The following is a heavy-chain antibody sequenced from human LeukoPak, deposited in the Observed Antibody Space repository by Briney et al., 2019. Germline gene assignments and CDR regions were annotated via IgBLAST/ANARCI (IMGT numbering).Heavy chain of an antibody. V-gene: IGHV1-2*02. Sequence: GASVKVSCMASGYTFTGYYMHWVRQAPGQGLEWMGWINPNSGGTNYAQKFQGRVTMTRDTSISTAYMELSRLRSDDTAVYYCAKARFLEWSDAFDIWGQGTMVTVSS. D-gene: IGHD3-3*01. CDR3: AKARFLEWSDAFDI. J-gene: IGHJ3*02. CDR2: INPNSGGT. CDR1: GYTFTGYY.